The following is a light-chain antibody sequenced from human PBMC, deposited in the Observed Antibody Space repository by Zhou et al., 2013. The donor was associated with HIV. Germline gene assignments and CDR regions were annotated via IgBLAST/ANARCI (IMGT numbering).Light chain of an antibody. CDR3: QQYGSSPYT. V-gene: IGKV3-20*01. J-gene: IGKJ2*01. CDR2: DVS. Sequence: IVLTQSPGTLSVSPGERATLSCRASQTVSSSHLAWYAQKPGQAPRLIIYDVSSRPTGIPDRFSGSGSGTDFTLTISRLEPEDFAVYYCQQYGSSPYTFGQGTKLEIK. CDR1: QTVSSSH.